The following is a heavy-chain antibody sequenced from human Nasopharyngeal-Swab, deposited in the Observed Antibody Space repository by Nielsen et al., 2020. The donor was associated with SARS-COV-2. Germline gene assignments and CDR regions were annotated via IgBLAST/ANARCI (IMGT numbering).Heavy chain of an antibody. CDR1: GGTFSSYA. V-gene: IGHV1-69*06. J-gene: IGHJ4*02. CDR3: ASHMGVYSGYVGDDY. Sequence: SVQVSCKASGGTFSSYAISWVRQAPAQGLEWMGWIIPIFGTANYAQKFQGRVTITADKSTSTAYMELSSLRSEDTAVYYCASHMGVYSGYVGDDYWGQGTLVTVSS. D-gene: IGHD5-12*01. CDR2: IIPIFGTA.